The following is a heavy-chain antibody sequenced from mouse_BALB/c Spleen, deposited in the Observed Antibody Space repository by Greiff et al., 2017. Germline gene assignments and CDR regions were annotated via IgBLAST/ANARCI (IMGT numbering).Heavy chain of an antibody. J-gene: IGHJ4*01. CDR1: GYTFTSYT. D-gene: IGHD2-1*01. Sequence: LQESGAELARPGASVKMSCKASGYTFTSYTMHWVKQRPGQGLEWIGYINPSSGYTNYNQKFKDKATLTADKSSSTAYMQLSSLTSEDSAVYYCARRRSYYGNYDYAMDYWGQGTSVTVSS. V-gene: IGHV1-4*01. CDR3: ARRRSYYGNYDYAMDY. CDR2: INPSSGYT.